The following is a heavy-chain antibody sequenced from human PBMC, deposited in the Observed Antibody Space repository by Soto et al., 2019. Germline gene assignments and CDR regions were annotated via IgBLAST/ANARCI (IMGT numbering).Heavy chain of an antibody. D-gene: IGHD2-8*01. V-gene: IGHV3-30-3*01. CDR2: ISYDGSNK. CDR1: GFTFSSYA. CDR3: ARDPTSLGYCTNGVCYIFDY. J-gene: IGHJ4*02. Sequence: QVQLVESGGGVVQPGRSLRLSCAASGFTFSSYAMHWVRQAPGKGLERVAVISYDGSNKYYADSVKGRFTISRDNSKNTLYLQRNSLSAEDTAVYYCARDPTSLGYCTNGVCYIFDYWGEGTLVTVSS.